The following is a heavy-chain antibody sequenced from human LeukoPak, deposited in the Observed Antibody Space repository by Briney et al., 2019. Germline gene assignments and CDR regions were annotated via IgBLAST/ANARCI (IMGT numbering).Heavy chain of an antibody. Sequence: GGSLGLSCAASGFTFSRYWMHWVRQAPGKGLVSVSHIKSDGSEIRYADSVKGRFTISRDNAKNTLYLQMNSLRAEDTAVYYCARDYMTAVGPIDYWGQGTLVTVSS. CDR2: IKSDGSEI. D-gene: IGHD3-22*01. CDR3: ARDYMTAVGPIDY. J-gene: IGHJ4*02. CDR1: GFTFSRYW. V-gene: IGHV3-74*01.